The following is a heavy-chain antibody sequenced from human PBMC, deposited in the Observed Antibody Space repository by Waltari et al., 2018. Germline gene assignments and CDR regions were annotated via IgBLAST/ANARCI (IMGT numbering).Heavy chain of an antibody. CDR2: INHSGST. Sequence: QVQLQQWGAGLLKPSETLSLTCAVYGGSFSGYYWSWIRPPPGKGLEWIGEINHSGSTNYNPSLKSRVTISVDTSKNQFSLKLSSVTAADTAVYYCARGNQLEMATIAGFDYWGQGTLVTVSS. V-gene: IGHV4-34*01. J-gene: IGHJ4*02. CDR3: ARGNQLEMATIAGFDY. D-gene: IGHD5-12*01. CDR1: GGSFSGYY.